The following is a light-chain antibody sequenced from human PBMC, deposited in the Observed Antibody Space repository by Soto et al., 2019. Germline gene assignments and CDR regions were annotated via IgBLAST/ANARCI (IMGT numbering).Light chain of an antibody. CDR3: ISYAGSNKG. CDR2: EVN. Sequence: QSVLTQPPSASGSPGQSVTISCTGTSSDVGGYNYVSWYQQHPGKAPKLMIYEVNKRPSGVPDRFSGSKSGNTASLTVCGLQAEDEADYYCISYAGSNKGFGTGTKVTVL. J-gene: IGLJ1*01. CDR1: SSDVGGYNY. V-gene: IGLV2-8*01.